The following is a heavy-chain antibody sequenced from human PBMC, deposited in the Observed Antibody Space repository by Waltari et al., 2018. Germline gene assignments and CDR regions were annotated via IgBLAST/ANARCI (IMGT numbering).Heavy chain of an antibody. Sequence: QVQLQESGPGLVNPSETLSLSCTVAGDSISLKSYYWGWIRQPPGKGLEWIGSFYYGDTNYNPSLKSRVTISADTSKNRFSLKLNSVTATDTAVYYCARRPYDISTGGFDYWGQGILVTVSA. V-gene: IGHV4-39*02. J-gene: IGHJ4*02. CDR3: ARRPYDISTGGFDY. D-gene: IGHD3-9*01. CDR1: GDSISLKSYY. CDR2: FYYGDT.